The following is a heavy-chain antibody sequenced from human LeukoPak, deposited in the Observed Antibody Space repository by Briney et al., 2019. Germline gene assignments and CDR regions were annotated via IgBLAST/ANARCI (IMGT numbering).Heavy chain of an antibody. V-gene: IGHV1-24*01. CDR1: GSTLTKIS. CDR2: LSPRDGAT. Sequence: ASVKVSCTVSGSTLTKISIDWVRQAPGKGLEWMGSLSPRDGATSHAQKFQGRFNMTADTSTDTAYMEMSSLDSGDTAVYYCATGAMVYDYWGQGTLVIVSS. D-gene: IGHD3-10*01. CDR3: ATGAMVYDY. J-gene: IGHJ4*02.